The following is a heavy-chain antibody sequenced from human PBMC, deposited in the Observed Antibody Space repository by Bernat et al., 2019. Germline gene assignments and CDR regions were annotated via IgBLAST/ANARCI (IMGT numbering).Heavy chain of an antibody. J-gene: IGHJ4*02. CDR1: GFTFSSYG. V-gene: IGHV3-33*01. Sequence: QVQLVESGGGVVQPGRSLRLSCASSGFTFSSYGMHWVRQAPGKGLEWVAVIWYDGSNKYYADSVKGRFTISRDNSKNTLYLQMNSLRAEDTAVYYCASIAVAGIDYWGQGTLVTVSS. CDR3: ASIAVAGIDY. D-gene: IGHD6-19*01. CDR2: IWYDGSNK.